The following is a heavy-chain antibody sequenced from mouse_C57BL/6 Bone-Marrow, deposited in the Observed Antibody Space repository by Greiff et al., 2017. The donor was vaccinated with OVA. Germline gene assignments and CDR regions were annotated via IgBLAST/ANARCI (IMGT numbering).Heavy chain of an antibody. CDR1: EYEFPSHD. D-gene: IGHD1-1*01. CDR2: INSDGGST. Sequence: EVKVIESGGGLVQPGESLKLSCESNEYEFPSHDMSWVRKTPEKRLELVAAINSDGGSTYYPDTMGRRFIISRDSTKKTLYLQMSSLRSEDTALDYCARRRYGSSYFDYWGQGTTLTVSS. V-gene: IGHV5-2*01. CDR3: ARRRYGSSYFDY. J-gene: IGHJ2*01.